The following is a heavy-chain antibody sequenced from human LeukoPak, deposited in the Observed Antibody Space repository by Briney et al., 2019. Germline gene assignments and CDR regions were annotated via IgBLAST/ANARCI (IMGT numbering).Heavy chain of an antibody. CDR1: GFTFSSYA. Sequence: PGGSLRLSCAASGFTFSSYAMHWVRQAPGKGLEWVAVISYDGSNKYYADSVKGRFTISRDNSKNTLYLQMNSLRAEDTAVYYCAKVTYYYDSSGYSDAFDIWGQGTMVTVSS. D-gene: IGHD3-22*01. CDR3: AKVTYYYDSSGYSDAFDI. V-gene: IGHV3-30-3*02. J-gene: IGHJ3*02. CDR2: ISYDGSNK.